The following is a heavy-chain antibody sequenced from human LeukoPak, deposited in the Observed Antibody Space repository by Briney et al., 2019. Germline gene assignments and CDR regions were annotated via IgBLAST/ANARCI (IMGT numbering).Heavy chain of an antibody. J-gene: IGHJ4*02. D-gene: IGHD1-26*01. CDR2: INSDGSST. CDR3: ASRAVSGTYYVYYFDY. V-gene: IGHV3-74*01. Sequence: PGGSLRLSRAASGFSFSNYWMHWVRQVPGKGLEWVSRINSDGSSTSYADSVKGRFTISRDNAKNTLYLQMNSLRAEDTAVYYCASRAVSGTYYVYYFDYWGQGTLVTVSS. CDR1: GFSFSNYW.